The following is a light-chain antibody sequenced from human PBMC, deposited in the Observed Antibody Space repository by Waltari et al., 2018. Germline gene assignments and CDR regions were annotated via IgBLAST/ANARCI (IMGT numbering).Light chain of an antibody. CDR2: DVS. CDR3: QQYYRYYT. Sequence: IQMTQSPSALSASVGDRVTITCRASQRINTWMAWYQQRPGKAPKVLIYDVSTLESGVPSRFSGSGSGTEFTLAINNLQPEDFATYYCQQYYRYYTFGQGTKVEI. CDR1: QRINTW. V-gene: IGKV1-5*01. J-gene: IGKJ2*01.